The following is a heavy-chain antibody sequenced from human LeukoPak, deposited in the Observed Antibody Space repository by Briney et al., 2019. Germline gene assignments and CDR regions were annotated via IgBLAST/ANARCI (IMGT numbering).Heavy chain of an antibody. D-gene: IGHD3-10*01. V-gene: IGHV3-30*02. CDR3: VKDPGAHDKHFDH. Sequence: GGSLRLSCAAPGFTFSSFAMHSVRQAPGKGLEWVAYIRYDGSNKSYADSVKGRFTISRDSSKNTLYLQMNSLRAEDTAVYYCVKDPGAHDKHFDHWGQGTLVTVSS. J-gene: IGHJ4*02. CDR1: GFTFSSFA. CDR2: IRYDGSNK.